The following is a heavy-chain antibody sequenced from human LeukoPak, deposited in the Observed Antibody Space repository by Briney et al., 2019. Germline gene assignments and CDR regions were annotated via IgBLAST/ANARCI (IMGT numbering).Heavy chain of an antibody. CDR3: ARDLGTMIVVV. CDR1: GFTVSSNY. Sequence: GGSLRLSCAASGFTVSSNYMSWARQAPGKGLEWVSVIYSGGSTYYADSVKGRFTISRDNSKNTLYLQMNSLRAEDTAVYYCARDLGTMIVVVWGQGTLVTVSS. J-gene: IGHJ4*02. CDR2: IYSGGST. D-gene: IGHD3-22*01. V-gene: IGHV3-66*01.